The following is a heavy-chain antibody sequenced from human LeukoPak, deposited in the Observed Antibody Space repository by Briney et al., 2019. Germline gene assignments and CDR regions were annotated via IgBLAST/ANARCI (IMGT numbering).Heavy chain of an antibody. J-gene: IGHJ4*02. V-gene: IGHV4-59*01. Sequence: SETLSLTCTVSGGSIGSYYWSWIRQPPGKGLEWIGYIYYSGSTNYNPSLKSRVTISVDTSKNQFSLKLSSVTAADTAVYYCARDSGYYGSGSPFDYWGQGTLVTVSS. CDR1: GGSIGSYY. D-gene: IGHD3-10*01. CDR3: ARDSGYYGSGSPFDY. CDR2: IYYSGST.